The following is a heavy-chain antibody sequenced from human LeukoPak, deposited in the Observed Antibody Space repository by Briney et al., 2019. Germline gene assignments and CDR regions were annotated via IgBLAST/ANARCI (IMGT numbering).Heavy chain of an antibody. CDR2: IYYSGST. CDR3: ARDPGYSSSWSEEPYYYYGMDV. J-gene: IGHJ6*02. Sequence: SETLSLTCTVSGGSISSYYWSWIRQPPGKGLEWIGYIYYSGSTNYNPSLKSRVTISVDTSKNQFSLKLSSVTAADTAVYYCARDPGYSSSWSEEPYYYYGMDVWGQGTTVTVSS. CDR1: GGSISSYY. D-gene: IGHD6-13*01. V-gene: IGHV4-59*01.